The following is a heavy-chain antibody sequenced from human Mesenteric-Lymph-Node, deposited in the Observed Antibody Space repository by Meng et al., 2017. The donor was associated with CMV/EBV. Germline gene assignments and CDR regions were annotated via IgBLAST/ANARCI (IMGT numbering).Heavy chain of an antibody. D-gene: IGHD3-22*01. CDR3: VAYDIRGPAFNH. CDR2: IHYSGAT. V-gene: IGHV4-39*07. CDR1: GASISSSNLY. Sequence: TVYGASISSSNLYWGWLRQPPGKGLEWTGHIHYSGATFYDPSLKSRVTISMDTSKNQFSLTLNSVTAADMAVYYCVAYDIRGPAFNHWGQGTLVTVSS. J-gene: IGHJ5*02.